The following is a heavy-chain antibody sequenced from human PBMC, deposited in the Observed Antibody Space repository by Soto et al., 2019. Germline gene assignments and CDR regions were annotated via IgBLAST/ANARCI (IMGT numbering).Heavy chain of an antibody. CDR2: ISPYNGDT. V-gene: IGHV1-18*01. Sequence: QVQLVQSGPEVKKPGASVKVSCKASGYTFTTYGISWVRQAPGQGLEWMGWISPYNGDTHYAERFQGRLPTTTDTSATSAYMELRTLSSDDRAVYFCARALSMAQYYYYMDVWGKGTTVTVSS. CDR1: GYTFTTYG. J-gene: IGHJ6*03. CDR3: ARALSMAQYYYYMDV.